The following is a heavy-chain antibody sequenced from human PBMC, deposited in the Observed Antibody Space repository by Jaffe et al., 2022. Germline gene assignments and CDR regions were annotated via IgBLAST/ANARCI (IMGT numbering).Heavy chain of an antibody. CDR2: IRYDGSNK. V-gene: IGHV3-30*02. Sequence: QVQLVESGGGVVQPGGSLRLSCAASGFTFSSYGMHWVRQAPGKGLEWVAFIRYDGSNKYYADSVKGRFTISRDNSKNTLYLQMNSLRAEDTAVYYCAKDGATVTEYYYMDVWGKGTTVTVSS. J-gene: IGHJ6*03. CDR3: AKDGATVTEYYYMDV. D-gene: IGHD4-17*01. CDR1: GFTFSSYG.